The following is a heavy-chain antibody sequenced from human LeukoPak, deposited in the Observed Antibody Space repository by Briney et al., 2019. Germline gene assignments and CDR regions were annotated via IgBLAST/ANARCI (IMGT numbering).Heavy chain of an antibody. V-gene: IGHV3-21*01. D-gene: IGHD1-26*01. CDR1: GFTFNTYS. J-gene: IGHJ5*02. CDR3: ARGATDTTRWFGP. CDR2: ISRASESI. Sequence: GGSLRLSCAASGFTFNTYSMSWVRQAPGKGLEWVSIISRASESIFYADSVKGRFTISRDNAKNSLYLQMNDLRAEDTAAYCARGATDTTRWFGPWGQGTLVTVSS.